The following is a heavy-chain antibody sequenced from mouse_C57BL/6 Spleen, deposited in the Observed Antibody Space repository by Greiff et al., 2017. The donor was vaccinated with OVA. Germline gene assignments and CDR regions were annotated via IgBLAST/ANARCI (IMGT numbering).Heavy chain of an antibody. Sequence: QVQLQQPGAELVRPGTSVKLSCKASGYTFTSYWMHWVKQRPGQGLEWIGVIDPSDSYTNYNQKFKGKATLTVDTSSSTAYMQLSRLTSEDSAVYYCARSRGYYGSSYDAMDYWGQGTSVTVSS. CDR3: ARSRGYYGSSYDAMDY. CDR1: GYTFTSYW. D-gene: IGHD1-1*01. CDR2: IDPSDSYT. J-gene: IGHJ4*01. V-gene: IGHV1-59*01.